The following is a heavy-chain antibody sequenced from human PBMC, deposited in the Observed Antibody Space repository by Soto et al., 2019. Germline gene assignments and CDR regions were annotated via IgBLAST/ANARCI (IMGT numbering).Heavy chain of an antibody. CDR1: GGTFRTYS. Sequence: QVQLLQSGAEVKKPGSSVRVSCEASGGTFRTYSISWVRQAPGQGLEWMGEIIPIFGTINYAQKLQGRLTITADESTATVHMDLRSLRSDDTALYYCAKGAVAGTPTSYYYYGMDVWGQGPTVTVSS. D-gene: IGHD6-19*01. CDR2: IIPIFGTI. V-gene: IGHV1-69*12. CDR3: AKGAVAGTPTSYYYYGMDV. J-gene: IGHJ6*02.